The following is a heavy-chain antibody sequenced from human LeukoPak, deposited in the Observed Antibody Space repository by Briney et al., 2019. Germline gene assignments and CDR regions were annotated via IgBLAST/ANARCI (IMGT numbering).Heavy chain of an antibody. V-gene: IGHV4-4*07. J-gene: IGHJ5*02. D-gene: IGHD3-10*01. CDR1: GGSISSYY. CDR2: IYTSGST. CDR3: ACPYASGSYPNWFDP. Sequence: PSETLSLTCTVSGGSISSYYWSWIRQPAGKGLEWIGRIYTSGSTNYNPSLKSRVTMSVDTSKNQFSLKLSSVTAADTAVYYCACPYASGSYPNWFDPWGQGTLVTVSS.